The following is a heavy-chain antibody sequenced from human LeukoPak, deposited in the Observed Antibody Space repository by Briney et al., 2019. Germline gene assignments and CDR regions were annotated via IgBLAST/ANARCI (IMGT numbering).Heavy chain of an antibody. Sequence: SDTLSLTCAVYGGSFSGYYWSWIRQPPGKGLEWIGEINHSGSTNYNPSLKSRVTISVDTSKNQFSLKLSSVTAADTAVYYCARLWRDTMVRGVITTNNWFDPWGQGTLVTVSS. D-gene: IGHD3-10*01. CDR2: INHSGST. V-gene: IGHV4-34*01. J-gene: IGHJ5*02. CDR3: ARLWRDTMVRGVITTNNWFDP. CDR1: GGSFSGYY.